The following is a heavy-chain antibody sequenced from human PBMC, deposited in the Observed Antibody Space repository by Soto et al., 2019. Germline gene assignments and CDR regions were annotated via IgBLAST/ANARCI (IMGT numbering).Heavy chain of an antibody. J-gene: IGHJ4*02. V-gene: IGHV3-30*18. CDR3: VKGEYYYDGSVYYPSDY. Sequence: GGSLRLSCAASGFTFSSYGMHWVRQAPGKGLEWVAVISYDGSNEHSADSVKGRFTISRDNSEDTLYLQMNSLIVEDTAVYYCVKGEYYYDGSVYYPSDYWGQGRMVTVSS. CDR2: ISYDGSNE. D-gene: IGHD3-22*01. CDR1: GFTFSSYG.